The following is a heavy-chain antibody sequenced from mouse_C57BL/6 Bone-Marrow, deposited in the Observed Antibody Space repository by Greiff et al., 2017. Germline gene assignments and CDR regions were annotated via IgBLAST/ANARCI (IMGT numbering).Heavy chain of an antibody. CDR1: GFTFSSYA. V-gene: IGHV5S21*01. CDR2: ISSGGDYI. Sequence: EVKLVESGEGLVKPGGSLKLACAASGFTFSSYAMSWVRQTPEKRLEWVAYISSGGDYIYYADTVKGRFTFSRDNARNTLYLQMSSLKSEDTAMYYCTRGLQDYWGQGTTLTVSS. J-gene: IGHJ2*01. CDR3: TRGLQDY.